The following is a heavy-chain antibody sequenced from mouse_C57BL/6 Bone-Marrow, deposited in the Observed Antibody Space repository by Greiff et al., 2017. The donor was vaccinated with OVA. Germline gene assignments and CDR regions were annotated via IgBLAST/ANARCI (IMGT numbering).Heavy chain of an antibody. CDR3: ARHRHTTVGGGYFDV. CDR2: IWSDGST. J-gene: IGHJ1*03. D-gene: IGHD1-1*01. Sequence: QVQLKESGPGLVAPSQSLSITCTVSGFSLTSYGVHWVRQPPGKGLEWLVVIWSDGSTTYNSALKSRLSISKDNSKSQVFLKMNSLQTDDTAMYYCARHRHTTVGGGYFDVWGTGTTVTVSS. V-gene: IGHV2-6-1*01. CDR1: GFSLTSYG.